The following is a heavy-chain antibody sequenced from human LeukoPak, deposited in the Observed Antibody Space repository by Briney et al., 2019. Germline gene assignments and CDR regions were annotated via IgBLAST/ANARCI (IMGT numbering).Heavy chain of an antibody. CDR2: IRYDGSNK. CDR1: GFTFSNYG. J-gene: IGHJ4*02. D-gene: IGHD6-13*01. V-gene: IGHV3-30*02. Sequence: GGSLRLSCAASGFTFSNYGMHWVRQAPGKGLEWVAFIRYDGSNKYYAYSVKGRFTISRDNSKNTLYLQMNSLRPEDAAVYYCARSTSSWFYVDFWGQGTLVTVSS. CDR3: ARSTSSWFYVDF.